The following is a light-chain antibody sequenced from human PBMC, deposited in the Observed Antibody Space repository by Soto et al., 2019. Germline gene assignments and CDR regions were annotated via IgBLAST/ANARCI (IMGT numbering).Light chain of an antibody. Sequence: QSVLTQPASVSGSPGQSITISCTGTSRDIGTSNLVSWYQQYPGKAPKLMIYEVTKRPSGISYRFSGSKSGNTASLTISGLQPEDEADYYCYSFKGISTSLCXFGTG. CDR3: YSFKGISTSLCX. V-gene: IGLV2-23*02. J-gene: IGLJ1*01. CDR1: SRDIGTSNL. CDR2: EVT.